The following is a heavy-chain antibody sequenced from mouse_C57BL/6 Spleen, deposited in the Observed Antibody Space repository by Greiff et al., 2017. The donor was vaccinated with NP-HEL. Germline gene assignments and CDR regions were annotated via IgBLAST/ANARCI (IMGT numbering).Heavy chain of an antibody. CDR2: TNPTNGRT. CDR1: GYTFTSYW. V-gene: IGHV1S81*02. J-gene: IGHJ2*01. Sequence: VQLQQSGAELVKAGASVKMSCKASGYTFTSYWMHWVKQRLGQGLEWFAETNPTNGRTYYNEKFKSKATLTVDKSSSTAYMLLRVPTSEDSAVYYCARIKKIVATYFDYWGQGTTLTVSS. D-gene: IGHD1-1*01. CDR3: ARIKKIVATYFDY.